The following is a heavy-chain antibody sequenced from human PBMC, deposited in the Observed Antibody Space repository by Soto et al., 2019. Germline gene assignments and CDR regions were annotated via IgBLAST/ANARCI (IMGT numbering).Heavy chain of an antibody. V-gene: IGHV4-39*01. CDR1: GGSISSSSYY. CDR2: IYYSGST. CDR3: ARLGGVTGTTGGMDV. Sequence: EALSLTCTVSGGSISSSSYYWGWIRQPPGKGLEWIGSIYYSGSTYYNPSLKSRVTISVDTSKNQFSLKLSSVTAADTAVYYCARLGGVTGTTGGMDVWGQGTTV. J-gene: IGHJ6*02. D-gene: IGHD1-7*01.